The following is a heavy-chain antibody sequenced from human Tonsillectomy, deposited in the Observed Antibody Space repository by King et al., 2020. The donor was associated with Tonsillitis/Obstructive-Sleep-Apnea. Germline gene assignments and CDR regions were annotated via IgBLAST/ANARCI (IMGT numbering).Heavy chain of an antibody. V-gene: IGHV3-9*01. Sequence: EVQLVESGGGLVQPGRSLRLSCAASGFTFDDYAMHWVRQVPGKGLEWVSGISWNSGSIGYADSVKGRFTISRDNAKNSLYLQMNSLRAEDTALYYCAKDIGTYSYGYSGFDYWGQGTLVTVSS. CDR2: ISWNSGSI. CDR3: AKDIGTYSYGYSGFDY. J-gene: IGHJ4*02. CDR1: GFTFDDYA. D-gene: IGHD5-18*01.